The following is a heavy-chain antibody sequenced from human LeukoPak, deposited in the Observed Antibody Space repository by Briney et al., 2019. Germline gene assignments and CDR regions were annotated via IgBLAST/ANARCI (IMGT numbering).Heavy chain of an antibody. CDR1: GGSISSYY. D-gene: IGHD4-17*01. V-gene: IGHV4-59*08. J-gene: IGHJ4*02. CDR3: AXLXRGXYGDSWGGVDY. Sequence: SETLSLTCTVSGGSISSYYWSWIRQPPGKGLEWIGYIYYSGSTNYNPSLKSRVTISVDTSKNQFSLKLSSVTAADTAVYYCAXLXRGXYGDSWGGVDYWGQGTLVTVSS. CDR2: IYYSGST.